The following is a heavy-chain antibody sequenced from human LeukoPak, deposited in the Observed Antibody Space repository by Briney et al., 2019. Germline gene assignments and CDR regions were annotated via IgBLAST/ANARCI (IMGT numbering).Heavy chain of an antibody. J-gene: IGHJ4*02. Sequence: PGGSLRLSCAASGFTFSGYWMSWVRQAPGKGPEWMGNIKEDGSEAYYVDSVKGRFTISRDNAQNSLYLHMHSLRVEDTAVYYCARDPYVSNFDYWGQGTLVTVSS. V-gene: IGHV3-7*03. D-gene: IGHD3-10*02. CDR3: ARDPYVSNFDY. CDR1: GFTFSGYW. CDR2: IKEDGSEA.